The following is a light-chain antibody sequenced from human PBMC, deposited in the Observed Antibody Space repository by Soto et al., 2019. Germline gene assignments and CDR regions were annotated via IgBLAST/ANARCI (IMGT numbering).Light chain of an antibody. J-gene: IGKJ1*01. CDR1: QSVSSD. V-gene: IGKV3-15*01. CDR2: GAS. Sequence: EIGMTQSPATLSVSQGERATLSCRASQSVSSDLAWYHQKPGQAPRLLIYGASTRATGIPARFSGSGSGTEFTLTINSLQSEDFAVYYCQQYNIWPRTFGQGTKVDIK. CDR3: QQYNIWPRT.